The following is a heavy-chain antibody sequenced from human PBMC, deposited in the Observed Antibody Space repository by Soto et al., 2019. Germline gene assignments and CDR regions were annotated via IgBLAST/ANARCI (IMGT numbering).Heavy chain of an antibody. D-gene: IGHD2-2*01. V-gene: IGHV1-18*01. CDR1: GYTFTSYG. J-gene: IGHJ6*02. CDR3: ARIADCSTTSRSFPSRFHVRGYYYYYGLDV. CDR2: ISAYNGNT. Sequence: GPSVKVSCKASGYTFTSYGISWVRQAPGQGLEWMGWISAYNGNTNYAQKFQGRVTMTTDTSTSTAYMELRSLRSDDTAVYYCARIADCSTTSRSFPSRFHVRGYYYYYGLDVWGQGTTVTVSS.